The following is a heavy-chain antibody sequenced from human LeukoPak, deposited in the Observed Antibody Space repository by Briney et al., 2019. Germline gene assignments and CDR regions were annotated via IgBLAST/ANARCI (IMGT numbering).Heavy chain of an antibody. CDR1: GGSFSGYY. D-gene: IGHD6-6*01. Sequence: SETLSLTCAVYGGSFSGYYWSWIRQPPGKGLEWIGEINHSGRTNYNPSLKSRVTISVDTSKNQFSLRLSSVTAADTAVYYCARIEYSSSYRFDPWGQGTLVTVSS. CDR2: INHSGRT. V-gene: IGHV4-34*01. J-gene: IGHJ5*02. CDR3: ARIEYSSSYRFDP.